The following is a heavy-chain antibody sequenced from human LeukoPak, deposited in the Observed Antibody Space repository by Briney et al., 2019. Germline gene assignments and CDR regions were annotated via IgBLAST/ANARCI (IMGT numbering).Heavy chain of an antibody. CDR3: ARDGDRDGSTDTYFDY. J-gene: IGHJ4*02. D-gene: IGHD5-24*01. Sequence: GGSLRLSCAASGFTFSSYAMSWVRQAPGKGLEWVSAISGSGGSTYYADSVKGRFTISRDNSKNTLYLQMNSLRAEDTAVYYCARDGDRDGSTDTYFDYWGQGTLVTVSS. V-gene: IGHV3-23*01. CDR1: GFTFSSYA. CDR2: ISGSGGST.